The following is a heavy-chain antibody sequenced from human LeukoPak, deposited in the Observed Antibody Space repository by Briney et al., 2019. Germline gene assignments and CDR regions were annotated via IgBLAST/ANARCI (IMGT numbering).Heavy chain of an antibody. V-gene: IGHV4-39*01. CDR1: GGSISSTSYY. CDR2: FYSGGRT. D-gene: IGHD3-22*01. J-gene: IGHJ4*02. Sequence: SETLSLTCILSGGSISSTSYYWGWIRQPPGKGLEWIGSFYSGGRTYYNPSLKSRVTISVDTSKNQFSLKLTSVTAADTAVYYCATSPYYYYDSSGPNSCDHWGQGTLVTVSS. CDR3: ATSPYYYYDSSGPNSCDH.